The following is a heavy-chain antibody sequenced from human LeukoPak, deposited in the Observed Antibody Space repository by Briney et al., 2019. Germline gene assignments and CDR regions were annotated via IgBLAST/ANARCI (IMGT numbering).Heavy chain of an antibody. CDR1: GFTFSSYG. V-gene: IGHV3-33*01. CDR3: ARSYDSSGYDYFDY. D-gene: IGHD3-22*01. CDR2: IWYDGSNK. J-gene: IGHJ4*02. Sequence: PGRSLRLSCAASGFTFSSYGMHWVRQAPGKGLEWVAVIWYDGSNKYYADSVKGRFTISRDNSKNTLYLQMNSLRAEDTAVYYCARSYDSSGYDYFDYWGQGTLVTVSS.